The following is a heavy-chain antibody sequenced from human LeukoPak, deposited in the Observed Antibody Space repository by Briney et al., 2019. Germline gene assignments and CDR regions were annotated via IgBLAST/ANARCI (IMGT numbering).Heavy chain of an antibody. J-gene: IGHJ4*02. D-gene: IGHD3-22*01. V-gene: IGHV4-39*01. CDR3: ARRYGYDTDY. CDR1: GGSISSSTYY. Sequence: TPSVTLSLPCTVSGGSISSSTYYWGWIRQPPGKGLEWIGSIYSSGTTYYNPSLESRVTISVDTSKNQFSLKLSSVTAADTAVYYCARRYGYDTDYWGQGTLVTVSS. CDR2: IYSSGTT.